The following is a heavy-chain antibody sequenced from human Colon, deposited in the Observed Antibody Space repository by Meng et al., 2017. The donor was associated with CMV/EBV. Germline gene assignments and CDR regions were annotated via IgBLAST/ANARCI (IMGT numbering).Heavy chain of an antibody. CDR2: ISGDGTVT. CDR1: DSTLIDSY. Sequence: LSCTASDSTLIDSYMSWIRQTPGRGLEWLSYISGDGTVTHYAESVRGRFTTSRDNAKKSLYLHVNSLTVEDTAVYYCAVGGATGFELWGQGTLVTVSS. D-gene: IGHD1-26*01. V-gene: IGHV3-11*01. J-gene: IGHJ4*02. CDR3: AVGGATGFEL.